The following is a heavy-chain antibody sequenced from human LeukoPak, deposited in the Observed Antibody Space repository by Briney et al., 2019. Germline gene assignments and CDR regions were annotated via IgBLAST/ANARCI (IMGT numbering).Heavy chain of an antibody. Sequence: SETLSLTCAVYGGSFSGYYWSWIRQPPGTGLEWIGYIYYSGSTNYNPSLKSRVTISEDTSKTQFSLKLSPVTAADTAVYYCARWSYYDSSGSFRGGYFDYWGQGTLVTVSS. CDR1: GGSFSGYY. V-gene: IGHV4-34*01. CDR2: IYYSGST. D-gene: IGHD3-22*01. J-gene: IGHJ4*02. CDR3: ARWSYYDSSGSFRGGYFDY.